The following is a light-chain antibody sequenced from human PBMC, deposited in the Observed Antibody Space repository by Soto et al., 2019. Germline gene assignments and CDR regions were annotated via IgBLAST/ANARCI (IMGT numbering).Light chain of an antibody. CDR3: QSYDEINQV. Sequence: NFMLTQPHSVSESPGKAVTISCTRSSGSIASNYVQWYQQRPGSAPTTMIYKDDQRPSGVPDRFSASIDSSSNSASLTISGLKTEDEADYYCQSYDEINQVFGGGTKVTV. CDR2: KDD. V-gene: IGLV6-57*04. J-gene: IGLJ3*02. CDR1: SGSIASNY.